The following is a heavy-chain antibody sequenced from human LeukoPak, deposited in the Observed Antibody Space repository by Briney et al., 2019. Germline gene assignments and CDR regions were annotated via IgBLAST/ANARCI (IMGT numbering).Heavy chain of an antibody. CDR2: IGTSGDT. D-gene: IGHD6-19*01. J-gene: IGHJ4*02. Sequence: GGSLRLSCAASGFTFSSYDMHWVPQATGKGREWVSVIGTSGDTYYAGSVKGRFTISRENAKNSLYPQMNSLTAGDTAVYFCSRVGSSGWPNYFDSWGQGTLVTVSS. V-gene: IGHV3-13*04. CDR3: SRVGSSGWPNYFDS. CDR1: GFTFSSYD.